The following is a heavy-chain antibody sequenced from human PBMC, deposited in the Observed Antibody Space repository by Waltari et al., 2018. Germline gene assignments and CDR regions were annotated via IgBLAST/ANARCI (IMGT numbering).Heavy chain of an antibody. Sequence: QLLDSGGDLAQPGGSLRLSCEASGFTFRNFAINWVRQAPGRGLEWVGAISGSGTTYYAAPVKGRFTLSRDNSKNTLQLQMNSLRPEDSAVYFCTRGDFWTGSYTDAYAMDVWGHGTTVTVSS. V-gene: IGHV3-23*01. D-gene: IGHD3-3*01. CDR2: ISGSGTT. CDR3: TRGDFWTGSYTDAYAMDV. CDR1: GFTFRNFA. J-gene: IGHJ6*02.